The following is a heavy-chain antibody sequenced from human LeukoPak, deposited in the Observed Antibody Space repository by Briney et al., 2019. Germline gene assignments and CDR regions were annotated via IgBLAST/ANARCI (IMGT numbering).Heavy chain of an antibody. D-gene: IGHD3-10*01. V-gene: IGHV4-39*01. CDR2: IFYTGST. J-gene: IGHJ4*02. CDR3: ARRGVYGSENYFEH. CDR1: GASVYSGDYY. Sequence: SETLSLTCSVVGASVYSGDYYWAWIGQPPGKSLEYIGSIFYTGSTYDNPSLTGRFSMSVDTSKNQFSLHLASVTATDTAVYYCARRGVYGSENYFEHWGRGALVIVSS.